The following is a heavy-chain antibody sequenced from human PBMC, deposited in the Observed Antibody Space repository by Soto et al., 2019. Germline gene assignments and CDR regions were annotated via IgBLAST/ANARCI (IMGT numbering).Heavy chain of an antibody. Sequence: EVQLLESGGGLVQRGGSLRLSCAASGFTFSSYAMSWVSQAPGKGLEWVSAISGSGISTYYADYVKGRFTISRENSTNTLYLQLNSMRSDDTAVYYCAKEEGYSSGWTEIDYCGQRTLVTVSS. D-gene: IGHD6-19*01. V-gene: IGHV3-23*01. CDR3: AKEEGYSSGWTEIDY. J-gene: IGHJ4*02. CDR1: GFTFSSYA. CDR2: ISGSGIST.